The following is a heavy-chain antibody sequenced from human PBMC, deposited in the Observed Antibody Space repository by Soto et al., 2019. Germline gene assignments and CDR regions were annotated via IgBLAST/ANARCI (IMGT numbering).Heavy chain of an antibody. D-gene: IGHD6-19*01. Sequence: PGGSLRLSCAASGFTFSSYGMHWVRQAPGKGLEWVAVISYDGSNKYYADSVKGRFTISRDNSKNTLYLQMNSLRAEDTAVYYCVKDPMVHIAVDEYDAFDIWGQGTMVTVSS. CDR2: ISYDGSNK. CDR1: GFTFSSYG. J-gene: IGHJ3*02. CDR3: VKDPMVHIAVDEYDAFDI. V-gene: IGHV3-30*18.